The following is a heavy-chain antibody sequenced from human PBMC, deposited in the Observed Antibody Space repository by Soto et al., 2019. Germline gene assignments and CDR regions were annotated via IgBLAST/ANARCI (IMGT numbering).Heavy chain of an antibody. CDR2: ISSSSSYI. V-gene: IGHV3-21*01. CDR3: ARDRAAASPFWYY. Sequence: PGGSMRLSCAASGFTFSSYSMNWVRPAPGKGLEWVSSISSSSSYIYYADSVKGRFTISRDNAKNSLYLQMNSLRAEDTAVYYCARDRAAASPFWYYRGQGTLVTVSS. CDR1: GFTFSSYS. J-gene: IGHJ4*02. D-gene: IGHD6-13*01.